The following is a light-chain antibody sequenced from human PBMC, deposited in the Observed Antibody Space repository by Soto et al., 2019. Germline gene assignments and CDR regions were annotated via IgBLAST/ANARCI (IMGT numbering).Light chain of an antibody. CDR2: GAS. Sequence: ENVLWQSPGTLSLWPLGRGRLSFMASQSVGRNYLAWFQQKSGQAPRLVIYGASSRAAGIPDRLSGSGSGTDFTLTISRLEPEDFAVYYCQQYATSPITFGQGTRLEI. J-gene: IGKJ5*01. CDR3: QQYATSPIT. CDR1: QSVGRNY. V-gene: IGKV3-20*01.